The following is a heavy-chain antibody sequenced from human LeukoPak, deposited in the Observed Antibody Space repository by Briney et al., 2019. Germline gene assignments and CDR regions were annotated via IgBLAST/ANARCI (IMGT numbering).Heavy chain of an antibody. Sequence: PGGSLRLSCAASGFTFSSYGMHWVRQAPGKGLEWVAFIRYDGSNKYYADSVKGRFTISRDNSKNTLYLQMNSLRAEDTAVYYCAREAEYSSSLNYWGQGTLVTVSS. CDR3: AREAEYSSSLNY. CDR2: IRYDGSNK. CDR1: GFTFSSYG. V-gene: IGHV3-30*02. J-gene: IGHJ4*02. D-gene: IGHD6-6*01.